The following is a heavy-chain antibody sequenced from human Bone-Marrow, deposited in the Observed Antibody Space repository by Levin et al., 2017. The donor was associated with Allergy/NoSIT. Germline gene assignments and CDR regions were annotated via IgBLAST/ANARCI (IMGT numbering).Heavy chain of an antibody. V-gene: IGHV3-21*01. Sequence: GESLKISCAASGFTFSTYTMNWGRQAPGKGLEWVSSISDTGTSIYYADSVKGRFTVSRDNAKNSLYLQMNSLTAEDTAVYYCAGGWYSSAWFDYWGQGTLVTVSS. CDR2: ISDTGTSI. CDR3: AGGWYSSAWFDY. J-gene: IGHJ5*01. CDR1: GFTFSTYT. D-gene: IGHD6-19*01.